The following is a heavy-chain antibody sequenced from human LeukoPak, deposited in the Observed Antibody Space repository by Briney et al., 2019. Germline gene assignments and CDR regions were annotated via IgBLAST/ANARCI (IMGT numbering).Heavy chain of an antibody. V-gene: IGHV4-59*01. CDR3: ATYSTSWYYFDY. CDR2: IYYSGST. J-gene: IGHJ4*02. Sequence: SETLSLTCTVSGGSISSYYGSWIRQPPGKGLEWIGYIYYSGSTNYNPSLKSRVTMSVDTSKNQFSLKLSSVTSADTAVYYCATYSTSWYYFDYWGQGTLVTVSS. D-gene: IGHD6-13*01. CDR1: GGSISSYY.